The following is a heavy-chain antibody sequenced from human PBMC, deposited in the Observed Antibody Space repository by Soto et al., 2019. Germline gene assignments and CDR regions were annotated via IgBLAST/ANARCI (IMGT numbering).Heavy chain of an antibody. J-gene: IGHJ3*02. V-gene: IGHV4-34*01. D-gene: IGHD6-13*01. Sequence: SETLSLTCAVYGGSFSGYYWSWIRQPPGKGLEWIGEINHSGSTNYNPSLKNRVTISVDTSKNQFSLKLSSVTAADTAVYYCARERTLAAAGHDAFDIWGQGTMVTVSS. CDR1: GGSFSGYY. CDR3: ARERTLAAAGHDAFDI. CDR2: INHSGST.